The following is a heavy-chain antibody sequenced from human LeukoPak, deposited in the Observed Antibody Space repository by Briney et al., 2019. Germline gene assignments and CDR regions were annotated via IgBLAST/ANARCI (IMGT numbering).Heavy chain of an antibody. CDR2: IYHSGST. D-gene: IGHD3-10*01. J-gene: IGHJ6*02. V-gene: IGHV4-30-2*01. CDR3: ARAVVWGTTTYYYYGMDV. CDR1: GGSISSGGYS. Sequence: SETLSLTCAVSGGSISSGGYSWSWIRQPPGKGLEWIGYIYHSGSTYYNPSLKSRVTISVDRSKNQFSLKLSSVTAADTAVYYCARAVVWGTTTYYYYGMDVWGQGTTVTVSS.